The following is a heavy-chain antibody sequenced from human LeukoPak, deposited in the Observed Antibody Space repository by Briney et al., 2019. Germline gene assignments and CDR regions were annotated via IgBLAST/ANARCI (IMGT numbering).Heavy chain of an antibody. Sequence: GRSLRLSCAESAFTFSIDCMHWVRQAPSNGLGWVAVTWYDGSNNMCADSVKGRFTISRDNSKNTLYLQMNSVRAEDTAVYYCARDGGGVRYFDWENAPNYFDYWGQGTLVTVSS. CDR3: ARDGGGVRYFDWENAPNYFDY. J-gene: IGHJ4*02. CDR1: AFTFSIDC. CDR2: TWYDGSNN. V-gene: IGHV3-33*01. D-gene: IGHD3-9*01.